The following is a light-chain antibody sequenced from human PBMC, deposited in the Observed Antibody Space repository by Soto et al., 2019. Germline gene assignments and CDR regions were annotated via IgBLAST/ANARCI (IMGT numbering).Light chain of an antibody. CDR3: QQYNSYSPA. V-gene: IGKV1-5*03. J-gene: IGKJ1*01. CDR2: KAS. Sequence: DGQMTQSPSTMSASVGDRVTITCRASQSISTWLAWYQQEPGKAPKLLIHKASSLQSGVPSRFSGSGSGTDFTLTISSLHPDDFATYYCQQYNSYSPAFGQGTKVDIK. CDR1: QSISTW.